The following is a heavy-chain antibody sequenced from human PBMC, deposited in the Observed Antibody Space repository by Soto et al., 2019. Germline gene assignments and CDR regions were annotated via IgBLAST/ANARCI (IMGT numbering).Heavy chain of an antibody. D-gene: IGHD3-3*01. Sequence: QVQLVQSGAEEKKPWASVKVCCKASGYTFTGYYIHWVRQAPGQGLEWMGWINPDGGGTNYAQKFQGRITMSRDTSISTAYLELSRLTSDDTAVYYCGWFGGAFDFWGQRTLVTVSS. V-gene: IGHV1-2*02. CDR2: INPDGGGT. CDR3: GWFGGAFDF. CDR1: GYTFTGYY. J-gene: IGHJ4*02.